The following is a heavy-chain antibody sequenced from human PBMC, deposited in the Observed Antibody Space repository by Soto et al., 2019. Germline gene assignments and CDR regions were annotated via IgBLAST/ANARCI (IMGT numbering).Heavy chain of an antibody. CDR3: ARPRFGETLGSFSAIDV. CDR1: GYSFTTYW. Sequence: EVQLVQSGAEVKKPGESLTISCKGSGYSFTTYWMGWVRQMPGKGMEWMGIIYPRDSDTRYSPSFQGQVTISADKSIGTASLPWSGLQASDPAMYSCARPRFGETLGSFSAIDVWGEGTTVTAS. CDR2: IYPRDSDT. J-gene: IGHJ6*02. V-gene: IGHV5-51*01. D-gene: IGHD3-10*01.